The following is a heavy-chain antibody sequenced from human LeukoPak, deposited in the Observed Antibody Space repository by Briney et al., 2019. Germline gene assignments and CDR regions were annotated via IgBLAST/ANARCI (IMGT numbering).Heavy chain of an antibody. CDR1: GFTFSSYW. CDR2: IKQDGSEK. J-gene: IGHJ2*01. V-gene: IGHV3-7*03. D-gene: IGHD4-11*01. CDR3: ARSDYSNWYFDL. Sequence: GGSLRLSCVVSGFTFSSYWMSWVRQAPGKGLEWVANIKQDGSEKYYVDSVKGRFTISRDNAKNSLYLQMNSLRAEDTAVYYCARSDYSNWYFDLWGRGTLVTVSS.